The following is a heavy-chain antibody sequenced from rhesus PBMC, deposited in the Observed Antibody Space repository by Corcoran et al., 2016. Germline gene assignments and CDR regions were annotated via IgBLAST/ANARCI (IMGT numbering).Heavy chain of an antibody. D-gene: IGHD5-42*01. CDR1: GYSISSGYY. J-gene: IGHJ2*01. V-gene: IGHV4S14*01. CDR3: ARVGSSWSEWDTVGTEWYFDL. CDR2: IYGSGGSN. Sequence: QVQLQESGPGLVKPSETLSLTCAVSGYSISSGYYLGCIRHPPGKGLDWVGSIYGSGGSNYLNPSLKSRVNVSVDTSKKQFSLKLSSVTAADTAVYYCARVGSSWSEWDTVGTEWYFDLWGPGTPITISS.